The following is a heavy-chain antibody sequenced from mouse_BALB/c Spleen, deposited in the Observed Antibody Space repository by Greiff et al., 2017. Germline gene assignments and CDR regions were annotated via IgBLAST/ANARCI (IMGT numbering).Heavy chain of an antibody. CDR3: AATAYAMDY. V-gene: IGHV1-7*01. D-gene: IGHD1-1*01. J-gene: IGHJ4*01. CDR1: GYTFTSYW. CDR2: INPSTGYT. Sequence: QVHVKQSGAELAKPGASVKMSCKASGYTFTSYWMHWVKQRPGQGLEWIGYINPSTGYTEYNQKFKDKATLTADKSSSTAYMQLSSLTSEDSAVYYCAATAYAMDYWGQGTSVTVSS.